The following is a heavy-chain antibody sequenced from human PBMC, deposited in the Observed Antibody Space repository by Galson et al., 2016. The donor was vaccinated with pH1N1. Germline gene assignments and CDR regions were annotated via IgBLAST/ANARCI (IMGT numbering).Heavy chain of an antibody. J-gene: IGHJ6*02. CDR3: AREDLVVGGGWDFGLDA. D-gene: IGHD2-15*01. CDR1: GGSISGDGNY. Sequence: TLSLTCTVSGGSISGDGNYWTWIRQHPGKGLEWIGYIHYSGSTHYNPSLSSRVTISVDTSKNQFSLRLSSVTAADTAVYYCAREDLVVGGGWDFGLDAWGQGNAVTVSS. CDR2: IHYSGST. V-gene: IGHV4-31*03.